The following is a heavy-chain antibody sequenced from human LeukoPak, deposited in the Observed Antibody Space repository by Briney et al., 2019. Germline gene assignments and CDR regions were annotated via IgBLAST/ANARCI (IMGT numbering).Heavy chain of an antibody. CDR3: AKSPDMDYYDSSGYYYRGVVES. CDR2: ISGSGGST. CDR1: GFTFSSYA. V-gene: IGHV3-23*01. Sequence: GGSLRLSCAASGFTFSSYAMSWVRQAPGEGLEWVSAISGSGGSTYYADSVKGRFTISRDNSKNTLYLQMNSLRAEDTAVYYCAKSPDMDYYDSSGYYYRGVVESWGQGTLVTVSS. J-gene: IGHJ5*02. D-gene: IGHD3-22*01.